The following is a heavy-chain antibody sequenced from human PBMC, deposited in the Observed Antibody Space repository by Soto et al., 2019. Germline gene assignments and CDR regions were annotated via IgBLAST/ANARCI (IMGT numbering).Heavy chain of an antibody. D-gene: IGHD2-8*01. CDR3: ARGQYCTNGVCYSSHYYYYMDV. J-gene: IGHJ6*03. CDR2: INHSGST. Sequence: SETLSLTCAVYGGSFSGYYWSWIRQPPGKGLEWIGEINHSGSTNYNPSLKSRVTISVDTSKNQFSLKLSSVTAADTAVYYCARGQYCTNGVCYSSHYYYYMDVWGKGTTVPSP. CDR1: GGSFSGYY. V-gene: IGHV4-34*01.